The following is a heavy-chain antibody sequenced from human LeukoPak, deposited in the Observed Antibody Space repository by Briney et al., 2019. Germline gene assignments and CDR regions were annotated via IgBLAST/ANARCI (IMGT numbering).Heavy chain of an antibody. D-gene: IGHD3-3*01. CDR1: GYRFVSHW. Sequence: GESLKISCKTSGYRFVSHWIVWVLQVPGKGLEWLVIIYPGDSDTRYSPSFQGQVTISADKSISTAYLQWSSLRASDTAMYYCARRPSYDFWSGYYGVDGLDVWGQGTMVTVSS. V-gene: IGHV5-51*01. CDR3: ARRPSYDFWSGYYGVDGLDV. J-gene: IGHJ3*01. CDR2: IYPGDSDT.